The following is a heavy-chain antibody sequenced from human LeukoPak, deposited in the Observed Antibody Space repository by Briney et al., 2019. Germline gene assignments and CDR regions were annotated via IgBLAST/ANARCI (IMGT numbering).Heavy chain of an antibody. D-gene: IGHD6-13*01. V-gene: IGHV4-34*01. J-gene: IGHJ5*02. Sequence: SETLSLTCAVYGGSFSGYYWSWIRPPPGKGLEWIGEINHSGSTNYNPSLKSRVTISVDTSKNQFSLKLSSVTAADTAVYYCAREQKAAAGPYWFDPWGQGTLVTVSS. CDR3: AREQKAAAGPYWFDP. CDR2: INHSGST. CDR1: GGSFSGYY.